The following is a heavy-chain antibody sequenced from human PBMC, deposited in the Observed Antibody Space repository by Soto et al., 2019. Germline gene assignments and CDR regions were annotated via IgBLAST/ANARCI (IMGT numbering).Heavy chain of an antibody. CDR1: GFSLSRKGMS. D-gene: IGHD1-7*01. CDR3: TRSINWNYEYYFDY. J-gene: IGHJ4*02. Sequence: SGPTLVNPKQTLILTCAFSGFSLSRKGMSVSWIRQPPGKALEFLALIDWEEEKFYSPSLRTRLTVSKDTSKSQVVLTLTNVDPVDTATYYCTRSINWNYEYYFDYRGQGPLVTVSS. CDR2: IDWEEEK. V-gene: IGHV2-70*01.